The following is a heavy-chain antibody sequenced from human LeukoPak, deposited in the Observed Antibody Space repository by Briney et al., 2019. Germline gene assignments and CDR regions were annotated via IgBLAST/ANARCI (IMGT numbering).Heavy chain of an antibody. CDR3: QCLLLPQHYYYYMDV. CDR2: IKSKTDGGTT. J-gene: IGHJ6*03. Sequence: PGGSLRLSCAASGFTFSNAWMSWVRQAPGKGLEWVGRIKSKTDGGTTDYAAPVKGRFTISRDDSKNTLYLQMNSLKTEDTAVYYCQCLLLPQHYYYYMDVWGKGTTVTISS. D-gene: IGHD3-22*01. V-gene: IGHV3-15*01. CDR1: GFTFSNAW.